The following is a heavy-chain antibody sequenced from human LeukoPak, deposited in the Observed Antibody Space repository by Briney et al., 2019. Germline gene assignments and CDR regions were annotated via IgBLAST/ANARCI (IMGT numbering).Heavy chain of an antibody. Sequence: SETLSLTCTVSGGSISSGSYYWGWIRQPPGKGLEWIGSIYSSGSSYYSPSLKSRVTISVDTSRNQFSLNLTSVTAADTAVCYCARARGSGSYNDYWGQGTLVTVSS. CDR1: GGSISSGSYY. CDR3: ARARGSGSYNDY. J-gene: IGHJ4*02. CDR2: IYSSGSS. D-gene: IGHD3-10*01. V-gene: IGHV4-39*07.